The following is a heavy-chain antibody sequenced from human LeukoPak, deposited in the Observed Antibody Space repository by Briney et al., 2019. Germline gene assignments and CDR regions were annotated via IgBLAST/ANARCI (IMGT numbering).Heavy chain of an antibody. Sequence: GGSLRLSCAASGFTFSSYGMHWVRQAPGKGLEWVAVISYDGSNEYYADSVKGRFTISRDNSKNTLYLQMNSPRAEDTAVYYCANGEVYWGQEPWSPSPQ. CDR3: ANGEVY. J-gene: IGHJ4*01. CDR1: GFTFSSYG. V-gene: IGHV3-30*18. CDR2: ISYDGSNE.